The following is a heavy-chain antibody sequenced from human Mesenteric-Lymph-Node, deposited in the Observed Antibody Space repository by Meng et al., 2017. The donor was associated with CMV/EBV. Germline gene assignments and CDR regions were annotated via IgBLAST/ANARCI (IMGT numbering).Heavy chain of an antibody. Sequence: GESLKISCAASGFTFTSYAMHWVRQAPGKGLEWVAVISYDGTNKYYADSVKGRFTISRDNAKNSLDLQMNSLRDEDTAVYYCGRGGQSSSRSSLPNWGQGTLVTVSS. V-gene: IGHV3-30-3*01. CDR2: ISYDGTNK. CDR1: GFTFTSYA. CDR3: GRGGQSSSRSSLPN. J-gene: IGHJ4*02. D-gene: IGHD6-13*01.